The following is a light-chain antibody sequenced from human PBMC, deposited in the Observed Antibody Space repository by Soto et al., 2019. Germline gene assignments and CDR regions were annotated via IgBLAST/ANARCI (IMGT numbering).Light chain of an antibody. V-gene: IGKV3-20*01. CDR1: QSVSSSY. CDR3: QQYGSSSCT. J-gene: IGKJ1*01. CDR2: GAS. Sequence: EIVLTQSPGTLSLSPGERATLSCRASQSVSSSYLAWYQQKPGQAPRLLIYGASSRATGIPDRFSGSGSGTDFTLTISRLEPEDFAVYYYQQYGSSSCTFGQGTKVEIK.